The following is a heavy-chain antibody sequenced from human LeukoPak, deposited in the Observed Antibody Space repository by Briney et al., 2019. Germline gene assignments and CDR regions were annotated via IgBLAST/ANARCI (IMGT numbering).Heavy chain of an antibody. V-gene: IGHV4-34*01. CDR2: INHSGST. J-gene: IGHJ4*02. CDR3: ARQNFYSSGRHIDY. CDR1: GGSFSGYY. D-gene: IGHD6-19*01. Sequence: SETLSLTCAVYGGSFSGYYWSWIRQPPGKGLEWIGEINHSGSTNYNPSLKSRVTISVDTSKNQFSLKLSSVTAADTAVYYCARQNFYSSGRHIDYWGQGTLVTVSS.